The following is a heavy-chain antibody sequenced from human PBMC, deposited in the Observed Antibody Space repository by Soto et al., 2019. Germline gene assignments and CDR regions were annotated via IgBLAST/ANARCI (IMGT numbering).Heavy chain of an antibody. J-gene: IGHJ6*02. CDR1: GDSVSSNSAA. CDR3: AREPPLRVIAVAGNLYYYYGMDV. D-gene: IGHD6-19*01. Sequence: PSQTLSLTCAISGDSVSSNSAAWNWIRQSPSRGLEWLGRTYYRSKWYNDYAVSVKSRITINPDTSKNQFSLQLNSVTPEDTAVYYCAREPPLRVIAVAGNLYYYYGMDVWGQGTTVTVSS. CDR2: TYYRSKWYN. V-gene: IGHV6-1*01.